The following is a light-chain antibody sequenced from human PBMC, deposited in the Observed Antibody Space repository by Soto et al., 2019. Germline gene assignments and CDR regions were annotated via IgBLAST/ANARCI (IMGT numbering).Light chain of an antibody. V-gene: IGKV3-20*01. J-gene: IGKJ1*01. CDR3: QQYISTFWT. Sequence: EIVLTQSPGTLSLSPGERTTLSCRASQSISSSYLAWYQQKPGQAPRLLVYGASSRATGIPDRFSGSGSGTDFTLTISRLEPEEFAPYYCQQYISTFWTLGQGTKVDIK. CDR2: GAS. CDR1: QSISSSY.